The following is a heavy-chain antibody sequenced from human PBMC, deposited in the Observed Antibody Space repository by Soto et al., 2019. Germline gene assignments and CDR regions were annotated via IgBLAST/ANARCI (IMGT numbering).Heavy chain of an antibody. J-gene: IGHJ4*02. CDR3: AHSRSLITEDAQVWDFDS. D-gene: IGHD3-10*01. V-gene: IGHV2-5*02. CDR2: IYWDDDE. CDR1: GFSLTTDGEG. Sequence: QITLKESGPPLVKPTQTLTLTCSFSGFSLTTDGEGVGWVRQTPGEALEWLALIYWDDDERYSPSLKTRLTITKDTSNNQGVLIMTNMAPMDTATYYCAHSRSLITEDAQVWDFDSWGQGTLVTVSS.